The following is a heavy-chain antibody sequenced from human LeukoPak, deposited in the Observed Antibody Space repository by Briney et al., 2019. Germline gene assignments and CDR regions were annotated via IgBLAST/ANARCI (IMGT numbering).Heavy chain of an antibody. CDR2: ISAYNNNT. CDR3: ARGGYYYEMGI. J-gene: IGHJ3*02. Sequence: ASVKVSCKASGYTFTNYIINWVRQAPGQGLEWMGKISAYNNNTNYAQKFQGRVTMTRDTSISTAYMELSRLRSDDTAVYYCARGGYYYEMGIWGQGTMVTVSS. CDR1: GYTFTNYI. D-gene: IGHD3-22*01. V-gene: IGHV1-18*01.